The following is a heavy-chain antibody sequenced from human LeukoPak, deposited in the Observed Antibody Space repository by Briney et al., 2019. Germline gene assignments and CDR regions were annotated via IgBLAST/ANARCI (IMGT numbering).Heavy chain of an antibody. CDR2: IYYSGST. CDR1: GGSISSGDYY. J-gene: IGHJ3*02. Sequence: SQTLSLTCTVSGGSISSGDYYWSWIRQPPGKGLEWIGYIYYSGSTNYNPSLKSRVTISVDTSKNQFSLKLSSVTAADTAVYYCARDQWSLNYYDSSGYKSDAFDIWGQGTMVTVSS. V-gene: IGHV4-61*08. CDR3: ARDQWSLNYYDSSGYKSDAFDI. D-gene: IGHD3-22*01.